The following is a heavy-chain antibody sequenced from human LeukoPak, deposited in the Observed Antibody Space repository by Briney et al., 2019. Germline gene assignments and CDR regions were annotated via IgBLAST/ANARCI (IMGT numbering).Heavy chain of an antibody. V-gene: IGHV3-21*01. CDR3: ATNYYDSSGPFDY. CDR1: GFTFSSYG. CDR2: ISSSSSYI. D-gene: IGHD3-22*01. Sequence: GGSLRLSCAASGFTFSSYGMNWVRQAPGKGLEWVSSISSSSSYIYYADSVKGRFTISRDNAKNSLYLQMNSLRAEDTAVYYCATNYYDSSGPFDYWGQGTLVTVSS. J-gene: IGHJ4*02.